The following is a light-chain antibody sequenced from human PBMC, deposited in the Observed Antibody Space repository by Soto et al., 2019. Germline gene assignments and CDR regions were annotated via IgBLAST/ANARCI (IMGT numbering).Light chain of an antibody. CDR2: DAS. Sequence: EIVLTQSPATLSLSPGETATLSCRASQSVSTYLAWYQQKPGQAPRLLIYDASKRATGIPVRFSGSGSGTDFTLTITSLEPEDFGVYYCQQRSNWPPTWTFGQGTKVVIK. CDR3: QQRSNWPPTWT. V-gene: IGKV3-11*01. CDR1: QSVSTY. J-gene: IGKJ1*01.